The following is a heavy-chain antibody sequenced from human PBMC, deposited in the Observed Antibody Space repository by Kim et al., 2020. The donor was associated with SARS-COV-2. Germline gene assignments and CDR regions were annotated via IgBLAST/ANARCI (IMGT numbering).Heavy chain of an antibody. CDR1: GGSFSGYY. V-gene: IGHV4-34*01. J-gene: IGHJ4*01. CDR2: INHSGST. CDR3: AREAAIFGVVNNWNRALD. Sequence: SETLSLTCAVYGGSFSGYYWSWIRQPPGKGLEWIGEINHSGSTNYNPSLKSRVTISVDTSKNQFSLKLSSVTAADTAVYYCAREAAIFGVVNNWNRALD. D-gene: IGHD3-3*01.